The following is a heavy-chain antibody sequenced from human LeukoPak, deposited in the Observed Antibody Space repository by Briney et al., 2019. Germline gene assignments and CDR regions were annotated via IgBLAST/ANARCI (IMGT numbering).Heavy chain of an antibody. CDR1: GGSISSSNYY. CDR3: AREEMATSLNAFDI. D-gene: IGHD5-24*01. V-gene: IGHV4-39*07. J-gene: IGHJ3*02. CDR2: LYYGGST. Sequence: SETLSLTCTVSGGSISSSNYYWGWIRQPPGKGLEWIGSLYYGGSTSYYPSLKSRVTISVDTSKNQFSLKLSSVTAADTAVYYCAREEMATSLNAFDIWGQGTMVTVSS.